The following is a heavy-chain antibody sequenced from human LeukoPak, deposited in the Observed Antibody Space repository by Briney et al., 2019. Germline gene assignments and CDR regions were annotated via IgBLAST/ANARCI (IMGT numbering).Heavy chain of an antibody. CDR1: GGSISSSSYY. V-gene: IGHV4-39*01. D-gene: IGHD5-18*01. CDR2: IYYSGST. J-gene: IGHJ3*02. CDR3: ASVDTAMVNNAFDI. Sequence: PSETLSLTRTVSGGSISSSSYYWGWIRQPPGKGLGWIGSIYYSGSTYYNPSLKSRVTISVDTSKNQFSLKLSSVTAADTAVYYCASVDTAMVNNAFDIWGQGTMVTVSS.